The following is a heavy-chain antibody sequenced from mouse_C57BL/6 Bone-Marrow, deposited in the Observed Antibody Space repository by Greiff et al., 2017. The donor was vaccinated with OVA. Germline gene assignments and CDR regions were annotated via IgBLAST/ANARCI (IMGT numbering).Heavy chain of an antibody. CDR1: GYTFTSYW. CDR3: ASDSSVYPGYFAF. J-gene: IGHJ2*01. CDR2: IDPSDSYT. V-gene: IGHV1-69*01. Sequence: QVQLQQPGAELVMPGASVKLSCKASGYTFTSYWMHWVKQRPGQGLEWIGEIDPSDSYTNYNQKFKGKSTLTVDKSSSTAYMQLSSLTSADSAVYYCASDSSVYPGYFAFWGQGTTLTVSS. D-gene: IGHD3-1*01.